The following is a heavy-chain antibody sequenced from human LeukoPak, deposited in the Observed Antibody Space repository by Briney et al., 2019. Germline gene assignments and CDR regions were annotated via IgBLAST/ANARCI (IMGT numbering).Heavy chain of an antibody. D-gene: IGHD2-21*02. CDR2: IHYSGAT. CDR3: ATLRGASTAVFHS. J-gene: IGHJ4*02. Sequence: SETLSLTCTVSGGSINYDYWSWIRQSPGKRLEWIGYIHYSGATNYSPSLNSRVTISVDTPKNQFSLKLSSVTAADTALYCCATLRGASTAVFHSWGQGTLVTVSS. CDR1: GGSINYDY. V-gene: IGHV4-59*08.